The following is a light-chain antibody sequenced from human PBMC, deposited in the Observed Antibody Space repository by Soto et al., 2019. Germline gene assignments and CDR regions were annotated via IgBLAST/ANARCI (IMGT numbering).Light chain of an antibody. CDR3: QQYGSSPQT. Sequence: EILLTKSPGTLSLSPGERATLSCRASQSVSSSYLAWYQQKPGQAPRLLIYGASSRATGIPDRFSGSGSGTDFTLTISRLEPEDFAVYYCQQYGSSPQTFGGGTKVDIK. V-gene: IGKV3-20*01. CDR2: GAS. J-gene: IGKJ4*01. CDR1: QSVSSSY.